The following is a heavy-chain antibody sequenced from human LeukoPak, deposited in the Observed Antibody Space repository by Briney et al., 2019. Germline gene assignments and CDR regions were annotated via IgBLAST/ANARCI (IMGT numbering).Heavy chain of an antibody. V-gene: IGHV3-9*01. CDR1: GFTFDDYA. J-gene: IGHJ4*02. CDR3: TKDTDSSIDY. Sequence: GRSLRLSCAASGFTFDDYAMHWVRQAPGKGLEWVSGISWNSGSIGHADSVKGRFTISRDNAKNSLYLQMNSLRAEDTALYYCTKDTDSSIDYWGQGTLVTVSS. CDR2: ISWNSGSI. D-gene: IGHD6-19*01.